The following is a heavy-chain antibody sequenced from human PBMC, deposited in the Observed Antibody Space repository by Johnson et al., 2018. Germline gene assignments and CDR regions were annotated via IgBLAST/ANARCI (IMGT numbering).Heavy chain of an antibody. CDR3: AKDSSGWYSVFWYFDL. Sequence: QVQLVEAGGGVVQPGRSLRLSCAASGFTFSSYGMHWVRQAPGKGLEWVAVISYDGSNKYYADSVKGRFTISRDNSKNTLYLQMNSLRAEDTAVYYGAKDSSGWYSVFWYFDLWGRGTLVTVSS. D-gene: IGHD6-19*01. V-gene: IGHV3-30*18. CDR2: ISYDGSNK. CDR1: GFTFSSYG. J-gene: IGHJ2*01.